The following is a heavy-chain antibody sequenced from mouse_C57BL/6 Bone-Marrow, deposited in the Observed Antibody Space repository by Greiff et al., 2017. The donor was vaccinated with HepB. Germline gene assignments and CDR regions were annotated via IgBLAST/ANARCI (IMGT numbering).Heavy chain of an antibody. CDR2: IDPSDSYT. CDR1: GYTFTSYW. J-gene: IGHJ3*01. Sequence: QVQLQQPGAELVRPGTSVKLSCKASGYTFTSYWMHWVKQRPGQGLEWIGVIDPSDSYTNYNQKFKGKATLTADTSSSTAYMQLSSLTSEDSAVYYCARNTDYGWFAYWGQGTLVTVSA. CDR3: ARNTDYGWFAY. V-gene: IGHV1-59*01. D-gene: IGHD2-4*01.